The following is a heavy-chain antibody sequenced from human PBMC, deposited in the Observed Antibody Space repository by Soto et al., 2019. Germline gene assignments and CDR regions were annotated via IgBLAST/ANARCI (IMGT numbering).Heavy chain of an antibody. Sequence: QVQLVESGGGVVQPGRSLRLSCAASGFTFSSYGMHWVRQAPGKGLEWVAVIWYDGSNKYYADSVKGRFTISRDNSKNTLYLQMNSLRAEDTAVYYCARDRAVGARKGWFDPWGQGTLVTVSS. CDR1: GFTFSSYG. J-gene: IGHJ5*02. V-gene: IGHV3-33*01. CDR2: IWYDGSNK. D-gene: IGHD1-26*01. CDR3: ARDRAVGARKGWFDP.